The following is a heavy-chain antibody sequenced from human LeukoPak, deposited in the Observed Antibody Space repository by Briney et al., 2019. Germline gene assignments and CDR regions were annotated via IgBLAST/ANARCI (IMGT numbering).Heavy chain of an antibody. CDR1: GSTFHNYA. V-gene: IGHV3-43*02. D-gene: IGHD5/OR15-5a*01. CDR3: ARDHVYGGADY. J-gene: IGHJ4*02. Sequence: PGGSLRLSCAASGSTFHNYAIHWVRQAPGKGLEWVSLTSGDGITTYFADSVKGRFTISRDNSKSSLFLQMNSLRTEDTALYYCARDHVYGGADYWGQGTLVTVSS. CDR2: TSGDGITT.